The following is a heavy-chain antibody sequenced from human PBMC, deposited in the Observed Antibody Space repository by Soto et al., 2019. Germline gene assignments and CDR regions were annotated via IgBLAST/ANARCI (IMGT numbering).Heavy chain of an antibody. CDR2: IWYDGSNK. CDR1: GFTFSSYG. V-gene: IGHV3-33*01. CDR3: ARGPTPGIAVAWYFDL. D-gene: IGHD6-19*01. Sequence: QVQLVESGGGVVQPGRSLRLSCAASGFTFSSYGMHWVRQAPGKGLEWVAVIWYDGSNKYYADSVKGRFTISRDNSKNTLYLQMNSLRAEDTAVYYCARGPTPGIAVAWYFDLWGRGTLVTVSS. J-gene: IGHJ2*01.